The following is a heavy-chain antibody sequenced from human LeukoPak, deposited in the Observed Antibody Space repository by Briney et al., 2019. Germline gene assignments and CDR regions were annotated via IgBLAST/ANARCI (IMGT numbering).Heavy chain of an antibody. Sequence: PSETLSLTCTVSGDSIFSTTYYWGWIRQSPGKGLEWIGSIFHSGSTYYNPSLRSRVTISVDTSKNQLSLRLRSVTAADTAVYYCARPGISYDFWSGYYKPVDNWFDPWGQGTLVTVSS. CDR3: ARPGISYDFWSGYYKPVDNWFDP. D-gene: IGHD3-3*01. V-gene: IGHV4-39*01. J-gene: IGHJ5*02. CDR1: GDSIFSTTYY. CDR2: IFHSGST.